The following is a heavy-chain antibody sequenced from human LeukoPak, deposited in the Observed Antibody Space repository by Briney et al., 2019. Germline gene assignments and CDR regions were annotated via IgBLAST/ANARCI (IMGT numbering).Heavy chain of an antibody. Sequence: PGGSVPLSCAASGFTFSSYWMHWVRQAPGKGLVWVSRINSDGSSTSYADSVKGRFTISRDNAKNTLYLQMNSLRAEDTAVYYCAKDRFGGVAWNWFDPWGQATVATVSS. D-gene: IGHD3-10*01. CDR1: GFTFSSYW. V-gene: IGHV3-74*01. J-gene: IGHJ5*02. CDR3: AKDRFGGVAWNWFDP. CDR2: INSDGSST.